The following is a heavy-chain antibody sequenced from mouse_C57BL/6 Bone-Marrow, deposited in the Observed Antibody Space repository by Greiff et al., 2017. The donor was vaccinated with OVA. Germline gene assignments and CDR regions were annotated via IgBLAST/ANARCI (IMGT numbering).Heavy chain of an antibody. J-gene: IGHJ3*01. CDR1: GFNIKDDY. Sequence: EVQLVESGAELVRPGASVKLSCTASGFNIKDDYMHWVKQRPEQGLEWIGWIDPENGDTEYASKFQGKATITADTSSNTTYLQLNSRTSEDTAVYYYTTSGVVARADWGQGTLVTVAA. D-gene: IGHD1-1*01. CDR2: IDPENGDT. V-gene: IGHV14-4*01. CDR3: TTSGVVARAD.